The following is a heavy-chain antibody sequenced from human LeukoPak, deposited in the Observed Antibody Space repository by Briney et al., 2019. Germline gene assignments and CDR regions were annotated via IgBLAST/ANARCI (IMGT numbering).Heavy chain of an antibody. D-gene: IGHD4-17*01. J-gene: IGHJ3*02. CDR1: GGSISSYY. V-gene: IGHV4-59*01. CDR2: IYYSGST. Sequence: PSETLSLTCTVSGGSISSYYWSWIRQPPGKGLEWIGYIYYSGSTNYNPSLKSRVTISVDTSKNQFSLKLSSVTAADTAVYYCARTHTTLTSRRAFDIWGQGTMVTVSS. CDR3: ARTHTTLTSRRAFDI.